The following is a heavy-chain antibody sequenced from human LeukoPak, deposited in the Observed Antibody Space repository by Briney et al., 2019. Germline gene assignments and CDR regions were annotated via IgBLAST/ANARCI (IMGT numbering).Heavy chain of an antibody. CDR2: IYYSGST. CDR1: GGSISSGDYY. CDR3: ARERGTITMVRGVTSPFDY. J-gene: IGHJ4*02. V-gene: IGHV4-30-4*01. Sequence: SETLSLTCTVSGGSISSGDYYWSWIRQPPGKGLEWIGYIYYSGSTYYNPSLKSRVTISVDTSKNQFSLKLSSVTAADTAVYYCARERGTITMVRGVTSPFDYWGQGTLVTVSS. D-gene: IGHD3-10*01.